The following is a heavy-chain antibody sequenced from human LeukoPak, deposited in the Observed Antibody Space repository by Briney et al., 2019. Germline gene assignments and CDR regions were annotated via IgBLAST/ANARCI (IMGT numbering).Heavy chain of an antibody. V-gene: IGHV4-38-2*01. D-gene: IGHD3-22*01. Sequence: SETLSLTCAVSGYSISSGYYWGWIRQPPGTGLEWIGSIYHSGSTYHNPSLKSRVTISVDTSKNQFSLKLSSVTAADTAVYYCARGYYDSSGAFDYWGQGTLVTVSS. CDR3: ARGYYDSSGAFDY. CDR1: GYSISSGYY. J-gene: IGHJ4*02. CDR2: IYHSGST.